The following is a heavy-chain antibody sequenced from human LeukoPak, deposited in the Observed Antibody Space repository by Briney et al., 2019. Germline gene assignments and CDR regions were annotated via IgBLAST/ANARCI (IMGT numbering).Heavy chain of an antibody. V-gene: IGHV1-2*02. Sequence: ASVKVSCKASGYTFTGYYMHWVRQAPGQGLEWMGWINPNSCGTNYAQKFQGRVTMTRDTSISTAYMEVSRLRSDDTAVYYCASGREYCSGGSCYSSDDAFDIWGQGTMVTVSS. D-gene: IGHD2-15*01. CDR2: INPNSCGT. CDR1: GYTFTGYY. J-gene: IGHJ3*02. CDR3: ASGREYCSGGSCYSSDDAFDI.